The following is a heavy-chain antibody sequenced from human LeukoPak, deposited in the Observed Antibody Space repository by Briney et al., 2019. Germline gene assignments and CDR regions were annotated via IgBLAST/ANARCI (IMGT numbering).Heavy chain of an antibody. CDR2: IYHSGST. J-gene: IGHJ4*02. Sequence: SGTLSLTCAVSGGSISSNNWWSWVRQPPGKGLEWIGEIYHSGSTNYNPSVKSRVTISVDKSKNQFSLKLSSVTAADTAVYYCARDNGMGYYGGSGYFDYWGQGTLVTVSS. D-gene: IGHD1-26*01. CDR1: GGSISSNNW. V-gene: IGHV4-4*02. CDR3: ARDNGMGYYGGSGYFDY.